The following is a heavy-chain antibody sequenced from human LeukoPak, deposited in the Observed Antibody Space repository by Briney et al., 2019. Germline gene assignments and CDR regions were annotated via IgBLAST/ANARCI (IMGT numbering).Heavy chain of an antibody. CDR1: SGSIGTSNYY. CDR2: IFYSGST. V-gene: IGHV4-39*07. CDR3: ARTGGSQGGNY. D-gene: IGHD1-26*01. Sequence: PSETLSLTCTVSSGSIGTSNYYWGWVRQPPGKALEWIGNIFYSGSTYYSPSLKSRVTISLDTSRNQFSLKLNSATAADTAVYYCARTGGSQGGNYWGQGTLVTVSS. J-gene: IGHJ4*02.